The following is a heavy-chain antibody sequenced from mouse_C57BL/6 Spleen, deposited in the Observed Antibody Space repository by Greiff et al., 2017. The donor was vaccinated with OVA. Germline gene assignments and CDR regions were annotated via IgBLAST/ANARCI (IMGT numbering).Heavy chain of an antibody. Sequence: QVQLQQSGAELVKPGASVKLSCKASGYTFTSYWMQWVKQRPGQGLEWIGEIDPSDSYTNYNQKFKGKATLTVDTSSSTAYMQLSSLTSEDSAVYYCARRPAQATMDYWGQGTSVTVSS. D-gene: IGHD3-2*02. J-gene: IGHJ4*01. CDR2: IDPSDSYT. CDR1: GYTFTSYW. V-gene: IGHV1-50*01. CDR3: ARRPAQATMDY.